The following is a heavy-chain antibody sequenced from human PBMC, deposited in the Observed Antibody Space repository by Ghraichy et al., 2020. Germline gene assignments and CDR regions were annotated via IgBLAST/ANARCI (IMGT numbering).Heavy chain of an antibody. CDR2: IIPILGIA. D-gene: IGHD6-13*01. J-gene: IGHJ4*02. CDR3: ARAHGPGIAAPAFDY. Sequence: SVKVSCKASGGTFSSYAISWVRQAPGQGLEWMGRIIPILGIANYAQKFQGRVTITADKSTSTAYMELSSLRSEDTAVYYCARAHGPGIAAPAFDYWGQGTLVTVSS. CDR1: GGTFSSYA. V-gene: IGHV1-69*04.